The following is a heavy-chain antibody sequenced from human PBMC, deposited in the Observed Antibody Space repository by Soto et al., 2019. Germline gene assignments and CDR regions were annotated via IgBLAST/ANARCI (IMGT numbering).Heavy chain of an antibody. CDR3: ARTPRLLDS. CDR1: GFTFSASW. V-gene: IGHV3-7*01. Sequence: EVQLVESGGGLVQPGWSLRLSCAASGFTFSASWMNWVRQAPGKGLEWVTYINTDGSEKNYVDSVKGRFTISRDNAKKSLYLQMNSLRVEDTAVYYCARTPRLLDSWGQGTLVTVSS. J-gene: IGHJ4*02. CDR2: INTDGSEK. D-gene: IGHD6-6*01.